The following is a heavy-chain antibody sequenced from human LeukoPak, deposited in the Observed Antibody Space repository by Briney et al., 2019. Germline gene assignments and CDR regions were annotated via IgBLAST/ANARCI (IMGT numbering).Heavy chain of an antibody. D-gene: IGHD1-26*01. CDR1: GFTFSSYS. J-gene: IGHJ4*02. V-gene: IGHV3-21*01. CDR3: ARDGLIVGAASPFDY. Sequence: PGGSLRLSCAASGFTFSSYSMNWVRQAPGKGLEWVSSISSSSSYIYYADSVKGRITISRDNAKNSLYLQMNSLRAEDTAVYYCARDGLIVGAASPFDYWGQGTLVTVSS. CDR2: ISSSSSYI.